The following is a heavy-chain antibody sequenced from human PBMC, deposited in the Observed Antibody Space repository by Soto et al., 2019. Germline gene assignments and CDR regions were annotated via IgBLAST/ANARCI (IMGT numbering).Heavy chain of an antibody. Sequence: GASVKVSCKASGYTFTSYAMHWVRQAPGQRLEWMGWINAGNGNTKYSQKFQGRVTITRDTSASTAYMELSSLRSEDTAVYYCARGYCSSTSCYPDYWGHGTLLTVS. V-gene: IGHV1-3*01. J-gene: IGHJ4*01. CDR2: INAGNGNT. D-gene: IGHD2-2*01. CDR3: ARGYCSSTSCYPDY. CDR1: GYTFTSYA.